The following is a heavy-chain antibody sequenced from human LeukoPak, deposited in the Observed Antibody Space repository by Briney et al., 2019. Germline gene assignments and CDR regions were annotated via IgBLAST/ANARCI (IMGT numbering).Heavy chain of an antibody. J-gene: IGHJ4*02. D-gene: IGHD3-10*01. CDR1: GGSISSYY. V-gene: IGHV4-59*01. Sequence: SETLSLTCTVSGGSISSYYWSWIRQPPGKGLEWIGYIYYSGSTNYNPSLKSRVTISVDTSKNQFSLKLSSVTAADTAVYYCARAMVRGEGLGYWGQGTLVTVSS. CDR3: ARAMVRGEGLGY. CDR2: IYYSGST.